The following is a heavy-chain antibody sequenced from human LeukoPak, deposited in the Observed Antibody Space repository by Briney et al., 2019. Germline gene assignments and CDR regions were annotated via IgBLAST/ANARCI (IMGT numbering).Heavy chain of an antibody. Sequence: PPETLSLTCTVSGYSISSGYYWGWIRQPPGKGLEWIGSIYHSGSTYYNPSLKSRVTISVDTSKNQFSLKLSSVTAADTAVYYCASRKLGDDYWGQGTLVTVSS. V-gene: IGHV4-38-2*02. CDR3: ASRKLGDDY. J-gene: IGHJ4*02. CDR2: IYHSGST. D-gene: IGHD7-27*01. CDR1: GYSISSGYY.